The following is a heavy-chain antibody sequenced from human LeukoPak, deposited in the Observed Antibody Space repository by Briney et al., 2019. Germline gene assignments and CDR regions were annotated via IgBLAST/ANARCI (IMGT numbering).Heavy chain of an antibody. D-gene: IGHD2-2*03. CDR3: ASWMEAAFDI. CDR1: GFTFSSYW. J-gene: IGHJ3*02. V-gene: IGHV3-74*01. Sequence: GGSLRLSCGASGFTFSSYWMHLVRQAPGKGLVWVSRINSDGSSTSYADSVKGRFTISRDNAKNTLYLQMNSLRAKDTAVYYSASWMEAAFDIWGQGTMVTVSS. CDR2: INSDGSST.